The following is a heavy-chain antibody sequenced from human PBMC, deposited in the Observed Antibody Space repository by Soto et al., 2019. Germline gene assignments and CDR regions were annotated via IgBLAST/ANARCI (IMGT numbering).Heavy chain of an antibody. CDR2: IYYAGST. J-gene: IGHJ4*02. D-gene: IGHD3-22*01. CDR1: GGSISSGGYS. V-gene: IGHV4-61*08. CDR3: ARLGAYYQALDS. Sequence: SETLSLTCAVSGGSISSGGYSWSWIRQPPGKGLEWIGYIYYAGSTTYNPSLKSRITISLDTSQNEVSLKLSSVTAADTAVYYCARLGAYYQALDSWGRETLVTVS.